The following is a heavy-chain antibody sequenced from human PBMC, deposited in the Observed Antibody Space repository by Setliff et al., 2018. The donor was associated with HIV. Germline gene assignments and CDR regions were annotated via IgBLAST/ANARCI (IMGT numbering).Heavy chain of an antibody. CDR2: IGTAGST. Sequence: QPGGSLRLSCAACGFTFRIYDLHWVRQATGKRLEWVSPIGTAGSTGYADSVKGRFTISRDNAKNSLYLQMNSLRAEDTALYYCARDIPFGDLLMLQAYMDVWGKGTTVTVSS. CDR3: ARDIPFGDLLMLQAYMDV. D-gene: IGHD3-10*01. CDR1: GFTFRIYD. V-gene: IGHV3-13*01. J-gene: IGHJ6*04.